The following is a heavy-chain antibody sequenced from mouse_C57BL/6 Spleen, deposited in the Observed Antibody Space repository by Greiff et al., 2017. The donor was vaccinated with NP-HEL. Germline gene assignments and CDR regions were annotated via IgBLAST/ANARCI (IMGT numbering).Heavy chain of an antibody. CDR2: IYPGSGST. CDR3: ARNDYDYARCAY. D-gene: IGHD2-4*01. Sequence: QVQLQQPGAELVKPGASVKMSCKASGYTFTSYWITWVKQRPGQGLEWIGDIYPGSGSTNYNEKFKSRAKLTVDTSSSTAYMQLSSLTSEDSAVYDCARNDYDYARCAYWGQGTLVTVSA. J-gene: IGHJ3*01. V-gene: IGHV1-55*01. CDR1: GYTFTSYW.